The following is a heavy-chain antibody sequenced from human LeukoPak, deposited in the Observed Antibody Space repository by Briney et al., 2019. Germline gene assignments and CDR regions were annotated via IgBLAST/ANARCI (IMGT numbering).Heavy chain of an antibody. J-gene: IGHJ6*03. Sequence: GESLKISCKGSGYSFTSYWIGWVRQMPGKGLEWMGIIYPGDSDTRYSPSFQGQVTISADKSISTAYLQWSSLKASDTAMYYCARHSGSYGRYYYYYMDVRGKGTTVTVSS. CDR2: IYPGDSDT. CDR1: GYSFTSYW. V-gene: IGHV5-51*01. CDR3: ARHSGSYGRYYYYYMDV. D-gene: IGHD1-26*01.